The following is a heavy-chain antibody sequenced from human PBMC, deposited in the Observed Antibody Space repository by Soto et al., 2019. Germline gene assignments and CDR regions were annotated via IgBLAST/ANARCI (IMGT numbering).Heavy chain of an antibody. CDR3: ARGPNSLGDA. CDR2: IIPILGIT. J-gene: IGHJ5*02. Sequence: QVQLVQSGAEVKKPGSSVKVSCKTSGGSFSSFHITWVRQAPGQGLEWMGRIIPILGITNYAQNFQGRVTITADKSTNTAYMELNSLRSDDTAIYYCARGPNSLGDAWGQGTMITVSS. D-gene: IGHD7-27*01. V-gene: IGHV1-69*02. CDR1: GGSFSSFH.